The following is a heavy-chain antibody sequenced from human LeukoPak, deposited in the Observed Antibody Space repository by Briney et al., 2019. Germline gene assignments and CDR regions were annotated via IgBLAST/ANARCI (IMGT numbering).Heavy chain of an antibody. CDR3: ARVLRGILTGYFDAFDI. D-gene: IGHD3-9*01. Sequence: SQTLSLTCTVSGGSISSGGYYWSWIRQPPGKGLEWIGYIYHSGSTYYNPSLKSRVTISVDRSKNQFSLKLSSVTAADTAVYYCARVLRGILTGYFDAFDIWGQGTMVTVSS. J-gene: IGHJ3*02. V-gene: IGHV4-30-2*02. CDR1: GGSISSGGYY. CDR2: IYHSGST.